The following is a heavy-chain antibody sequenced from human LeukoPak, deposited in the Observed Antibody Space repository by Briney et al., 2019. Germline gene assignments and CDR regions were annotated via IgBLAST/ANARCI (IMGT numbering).Heavy chain of an antibody. D-gene: IGHD3-10*01. J-gene: IGHJ6*02. CDR1: GGSISSSSYY. Sequence: PSETLSLTCTVSGGSISSSSYYWGWIRHPPGKGLEWIGSIYDSGSTYYNPSLKSRVTISVDTSKNQFSLKLSSVTAADTAVYYCARRVTMVRGVLGYYYGMDVWGQGNTVTVSS. V-gene: IGHV4-39*01. CDR3: ARRVTMVRGVLGYYYGMDV. CDR2: IYDSGST.